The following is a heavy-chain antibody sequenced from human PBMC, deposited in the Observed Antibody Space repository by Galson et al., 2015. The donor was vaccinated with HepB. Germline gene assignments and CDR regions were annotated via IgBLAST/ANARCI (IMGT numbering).Heavy chain of an antibody. D-gene: IGHD1-26*01. CDR1: GFTFGSYA. CDR3: AKRGGSYSQAYYFDY. CDR2: ISGSGGST. J-gene: IGHJ4*02. Sequence: SLRLSCAASGFTFGSYAMSWVRQAPGKGPEWVSAISGSGGSTYYADSVKGRFTISRDNSKNTLYLQMNSLRAEDTAVYYCAKRGGSYSQAYYFDYWGQGTLVTVSS. V-gene: IGHV3-23*01.